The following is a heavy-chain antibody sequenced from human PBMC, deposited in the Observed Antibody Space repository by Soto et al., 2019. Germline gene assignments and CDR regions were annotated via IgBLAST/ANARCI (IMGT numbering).Heavy chain of an antibody. V-gene: IGHV4-59*08. CDR3: ARYHYYDSSGYYYFDY. J-gene: IGHJ4*02. Sequence: PSETLSLTCTVSGGSISSYYWSWIRQPPGKGLEWIGYIYYSGSTNYNPSLKSRVTISVDTSKNQFSLKLSSVTAADTAVYYCARYHYYDSSGYYYFDYWGQGTLVTVS. D-gene: IGHD3-22*01. CDR2: IYYSGST. CDR1: GGSISSYY.